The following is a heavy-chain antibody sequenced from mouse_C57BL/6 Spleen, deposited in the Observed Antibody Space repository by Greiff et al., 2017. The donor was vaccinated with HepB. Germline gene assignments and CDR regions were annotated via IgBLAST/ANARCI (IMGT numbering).Heavy chain of an antibody. CDR2: IDPNSGGT. D-gene: IGHD2-5*01. Sequence: QVHVKQPGAELVKPGASVKLSCKASGYTFTSYWMHWVKQRPGRGLEWIGRIDPNSGGTKYNEKFKSKATLTVDKPSSTAYMQLSSLTSEDSAVYYCARHYYSNYDYAMDYWGQGTSVTVSS. J-gene: IGHJ4*01. V-gene: IGHV1-72*01. CDR3: ARHYYSNYDYAMDY. CDR1: GYTFTSYW.